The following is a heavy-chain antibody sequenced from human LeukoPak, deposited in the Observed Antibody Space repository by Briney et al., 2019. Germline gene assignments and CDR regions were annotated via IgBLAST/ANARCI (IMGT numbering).Heavy chain of an antibody. CDR2: IYYSGTT. J-gene: IGHJ4*02. V-gene: IGHV4-39*07. D-gene: IGHD3-22*01. CDR3: ARDYYYDSTGYLFDY. Sequence: SGTLSLTCTVSGGSISSGSYYWGWIRQPPGMGLEWIGSIYYSGTTYYNPSLKCRVTISVDTSKTQFSLKLSSVTAADTAVYYCARDYYYDSTGYLFDYWGQGTLVTVSS. CDR1: GGSISSGSYY.